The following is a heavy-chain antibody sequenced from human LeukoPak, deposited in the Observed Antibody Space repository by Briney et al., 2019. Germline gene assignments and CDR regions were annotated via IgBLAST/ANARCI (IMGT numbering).Heavy chain of an antibody. CDR1: GYTFTSYG. D-gene: IGHD3-22*01. CDR3: ARDVPRITMIVAGLGY. CDR2: ISAYNGNT. J-gene: IGHJ4*02. Sequence: ASVKVSCKASGYTFTSYGISWVRQAPGQGLEWMGWISAYNGNTNYAQELQGRVTMTTDTSTSTAYMELRSLRSDDTAVYYCARDVPRITMIVAGLGYWGQGTLVTVSS. V-gene: IGHV1-18*01.